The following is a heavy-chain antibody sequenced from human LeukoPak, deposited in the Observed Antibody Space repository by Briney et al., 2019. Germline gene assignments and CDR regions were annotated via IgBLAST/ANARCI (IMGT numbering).Heavy chain of an antibody. D-gene: IGHD2-2*01. CDR3: ARHARRYCSSTSCYPWFDP. J-gene: IGHJ5*02. Sequence: SETLSLTCTVSGGSISSYYWSWTRQPPGKGLEWIGYIYTSGSTNYNPSLKSRVTISVDTSKNQFSLKLSSVTAADTAVYYCARHARRYCSSTSCYPWFDPWGQGTLVTVSS. CDR1: GGSISSYY. CDR2: IYTSGST. V-gene: IGHV4-4*09.